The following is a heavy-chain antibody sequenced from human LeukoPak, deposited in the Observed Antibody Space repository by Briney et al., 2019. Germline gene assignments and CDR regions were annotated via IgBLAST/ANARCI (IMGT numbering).Heavy chain of an antibody. D-gene: IGHD3-10*01. V-gene: IGHV6-1*01. CDR1: GDSVSSHNTA. CDR3: ARDSDYYASGTYYRVGFDP. J-gene: IGHJ5*02. Sequence: SQTLSLTCAISGDSVSSHNTAWNWIRQSPSRGLEWLGRTHYRSKWHNDYAVSVKSRLTIKPDTSKNQFSLQLNSVTPEDTAVYYCARDSDYYASGTYYRVGFDPWGQGTLVTVSS. CDR2: THYRSKWHN.